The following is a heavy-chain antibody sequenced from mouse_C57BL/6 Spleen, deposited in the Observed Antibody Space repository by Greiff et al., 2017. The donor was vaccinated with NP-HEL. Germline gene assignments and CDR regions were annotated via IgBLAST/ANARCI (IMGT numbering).Heavy chain of an antibody. V-gene: IGHV1-66*01. CDR3: AREGTGRGRYFDV. CDR1: GYSFTSYY. D-gene: IGHD4-1*01. J-gene: IGHJ1*03. Sequence: VQLVESGPELVKPGASVKISCKASGYSFTSYYIHWAKQRPGQGLEWIGWIYPGSGNTKYNEKFKGKATLTADTSSSTAYMQLSSLTSEDSAVYYCAREGTGRGRYFDVWGTGTTVTVSS. CDR2: IYPGSGNT.